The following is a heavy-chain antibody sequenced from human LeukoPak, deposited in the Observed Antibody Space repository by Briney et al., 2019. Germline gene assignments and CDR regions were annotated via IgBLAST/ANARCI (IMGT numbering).Heavy chain of an antibody. CDR2: ISYDGSNK. CDR3: TRGGSAHPPDF. D-gene: IGHD3-16*01. CDR1: GFTFSSYA. J-gene: IGHJ6*02. V-gene: IGHV3-30-3*01. Sequence: GGSLRLSCAASGFTFSSYAMHWVRQAPGKGLEWVAVISYDGSNKYYADSVKGRFTISRDNSKNTLYLQMNSLRAEDTAVYYCTRGGSAHPPDFWGQGTTVSVSS.